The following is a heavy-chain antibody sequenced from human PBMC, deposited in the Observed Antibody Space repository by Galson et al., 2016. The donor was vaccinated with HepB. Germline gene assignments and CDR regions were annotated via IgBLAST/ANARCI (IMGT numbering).Heavy chain of an antibody. CDR3: ARGRDYYDSSGYYEGYYYYGMDV. V-gene: IGHV4-34*01. J-gene: IGHJ6*02. D-gene: IGHD3-22*01. CDR1: GGSFSGYY. CDR2: INQSGSS. Sequence: LTCGVYGGSFSGYYWSWIRQSPGKGLDWIGEINQSGSSKYNPSYNPSLKSRVTVSVDTFKKQFSLRLTSVTAADTAVYYCARGRDYYDSSGYYEGYYYYGMDVWGQGTTVTVSS.